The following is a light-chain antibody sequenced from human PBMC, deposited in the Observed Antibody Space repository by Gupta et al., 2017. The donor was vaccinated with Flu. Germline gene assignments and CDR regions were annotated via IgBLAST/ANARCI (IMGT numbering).Light chain of an antibody. CDR3: QQSDSTPKA. CDR1: QKTNNY. Sequence: PSTLSASVGDRVTITCRASQKTNNYLNWYQQKPGKAPKLLIYDASSLQSGVPSRFSGSGSGTDFTLTISRLQPEDFATYYCQQSDSTPKAFGQGTKVEIK. V-gene: IGKV1-39*01. J-gene: IGKJ1*01. CDR2: DAS.